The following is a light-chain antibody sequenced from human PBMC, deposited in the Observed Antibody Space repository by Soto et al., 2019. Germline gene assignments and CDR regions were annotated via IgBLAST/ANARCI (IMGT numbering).Light chain of an antibody. CDR3: SSYTTSSTHV. J-gene: IGLJ1*01. V-gene: IGLV2-14*03. Sequence: QSALTQPASVSGSPGQSITISCTGTSSDIGAFTFVSWYQQHPGKVPKLMIFDVNRRPSGVSDRFSGSKSGNTASLTISGLQADDDGDYYCSSYTTSSTHVFGRGTKVTVL. CDR1: SSDIGAFTF. CDR2: DVN.